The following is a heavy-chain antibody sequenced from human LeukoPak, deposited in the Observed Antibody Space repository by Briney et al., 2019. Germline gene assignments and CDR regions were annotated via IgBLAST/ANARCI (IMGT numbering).Heavy chain of an antibody. V-gene: IGHV3-74*01. D-gene: IGHD6-19*01. Sequence: GGSLRLSCAASGFTFSTYWMHWVRQAPGKGLVWVSHIKTDGSSTTYADSVKGRFTISRDNAQNSLYLQMNSLRAEDTAVYYCARAVAGTPIDYWGQGTLVTVSS. CDR1: GFTFSTYW. CDR2: IKTDGSST. J-gene: IGHJ4*02. CDR3: ARAVAGTPIDY.